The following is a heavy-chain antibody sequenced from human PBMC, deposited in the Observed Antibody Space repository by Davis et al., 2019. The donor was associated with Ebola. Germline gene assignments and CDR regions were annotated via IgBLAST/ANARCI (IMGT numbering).Heavy chain of an antibody. CDR2: IYYSGST. CDR3: ARVPPYQLLHRHYYYMDV. V-gene: IGHV4-59*01. D-gene: IGHD2-2*01. J-gene: IGHJ6*03. Sequence: PSETLSLTCTVSGGSISSYYWSWIRQPPGKGLEWIGYIYYSGSTNYNPSLKSRVTISVDTSKNQFSLKLSSVTAADTAVYYCARVPPYQLLHRHYYYMDVWGKGTTVTVSS. CDR1: GGSISSYY.